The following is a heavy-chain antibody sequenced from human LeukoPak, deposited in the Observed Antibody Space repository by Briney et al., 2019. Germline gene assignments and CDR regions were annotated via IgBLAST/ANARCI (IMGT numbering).Heavy chain of an antibody. CDR1: GFTFSSYW. J-gene: IGHJ3*02. D-gene: IGHD6-19*01. Sequence: GSLRLSCAASGFTFSSYWMHWVRQAPGKGLVWVSRINSDGSSTSYADSVKGRFTISRDNAKNTLYLQMNSLRAEDTAVYYCARVYSSGSYDAFDIWGQGTMVTVSS. CDR2: INSDGSST. V-gene: IGHV3-74*01. CDR3: ARVYSSGSYDAFDI.